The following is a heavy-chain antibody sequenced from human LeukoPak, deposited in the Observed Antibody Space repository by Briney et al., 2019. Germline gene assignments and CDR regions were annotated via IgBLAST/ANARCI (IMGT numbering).Heavy chain of an antibody. D-gene: IGHD2-2*01. V-gene: IGHV3-7*01. CDR3: ARGAYCSSTSCYGRRWFDP. CDR1: GFTFRTYS. J-gene: IGHJ5*02. CDR2: IKQDGSEE. Sequence: GGSLRLSCAASGFTFRTYSMSWVRQAPGKGLEWVANIKQDGSEEYYVDSVKGRFTISRDNAKNSLYLQMNSLRAEDTAVYYCARGAYCSSTSCYGRRWFDPWGQGTLVTVSS.